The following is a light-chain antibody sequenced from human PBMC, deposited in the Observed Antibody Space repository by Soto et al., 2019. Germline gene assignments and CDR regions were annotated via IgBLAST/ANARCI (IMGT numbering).Light chain of an antibody. V-gene: IGKV1-5*01. CDR3: QQYNSYPLT. Sequence: DNQSTQSAFTLGAWGGSKDTMSVGASQSISSWLAWYQQKPGKAPKLLIYDASSLESGVPSKFSGSGSRTEFTLTTSSLQPDDFATYYCQQYNSYPLTFGGGTKVDIK. CDR2: DAS. CDR1: QSISSW. J-gene: IGKJ4*01.